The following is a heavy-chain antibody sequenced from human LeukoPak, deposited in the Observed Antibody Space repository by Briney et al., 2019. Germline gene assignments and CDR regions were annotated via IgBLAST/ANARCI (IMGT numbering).Heavy chain of an antibody. V-gene: IGHV1-8*01. Sequence: ASVKVSCKASGYTFASYDINWVRQATGQGLEWMGWMNPSSGNTGYAQKFQGRVTMTRNTSTSTAYMELSSLRSEDTAVYYCARRQEGYDSSGYQKPRAEYFQHWGQGTLVTVSS. CDR3: ARRQEGYDSSGYQKPRAEYFQH. D-gene: IGHD3-22*01. J-gene: IGHJ1*01. CDR1: GYTFASYD. CDR2: MNPSSGNT.